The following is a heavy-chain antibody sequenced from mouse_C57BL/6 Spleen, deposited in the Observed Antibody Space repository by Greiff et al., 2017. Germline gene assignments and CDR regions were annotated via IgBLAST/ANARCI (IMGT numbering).Heavy chain of an antibody. Sequence: QVQLQQPGAELVKPGASVKMSCKASGYTFTSYWITWVKQRPGQGLEWIGDIYPGSGSTNYNEKFKSKATLTVDTSSSTAYMQLSSLTSEDSAVYYCARGSGYYGSNYFDYWGQGTTLTVSS. CDR2: IYPGSGST. CDR3: ARGSGYYGSNYFDY. V-gene: IGHV1-55*01. CDR1: GYTFTSYW. D-gene: IGHD1-1*01. J-gene: IGHJ2*01.